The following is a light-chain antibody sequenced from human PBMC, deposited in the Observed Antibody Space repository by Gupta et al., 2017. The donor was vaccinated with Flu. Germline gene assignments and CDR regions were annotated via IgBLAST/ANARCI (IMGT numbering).Light chain of an antibody. CDR3: QQYYSSPLT. V-gene: IGKV4-1*01. CDR1: QSVLYSSDNKNY. J-gene: IGKJ1*01. Sequence: SLGERATINCKSSQSVLYSSDNKNYLAWYQQKPGQSPKLLIYWASTRESGVPDRFSGSGSVTDFTLTISSLQAEDVAVYYCQQYYSSPLTFGQGTKVEIK. CDR2: WAS.